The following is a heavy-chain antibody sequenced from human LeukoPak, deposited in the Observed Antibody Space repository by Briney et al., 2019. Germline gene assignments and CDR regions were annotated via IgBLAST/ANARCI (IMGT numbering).Heavy chain of an antibody. CDR3: AAGNWYEFDY. D-gene: IGHD1-1*01. J-gene: IGHJ4*02. CDR2: IVVGSGNT. Sequence: SVKVSCKASGFTFTNSAVQWVRQARGQRLEWIGWIVVGSGNTNYAQKFQERVTITRDVSTSTAYMELSSLRSEDTAVYYCAAGNWYEFDYWGQGTLVTVSS. CDR1: GFTFTNSA. V-gene: IGHV1-58*01.